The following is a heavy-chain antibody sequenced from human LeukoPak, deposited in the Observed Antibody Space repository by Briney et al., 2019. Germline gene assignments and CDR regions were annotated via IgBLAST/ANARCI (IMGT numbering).Heavy chain of an antibody. Sequence: GGSLRLSCAASGFTISSYSINWVRQAPGKGLEWVSSISSSSNYAYYADSVKGRFTISRDNAKNSLYLQMNSLRAEDTAVYYCARVGGIAARFDPWGQGTLVTVSS. J-gene: IGHJ5*02. CDR2: ISSSSNYA. V-gene: IGHV3-21*04. CDR1: GFTISSYS. CDR3: ARVGGIAARFDP. D-gene: IGHD6-6*01.